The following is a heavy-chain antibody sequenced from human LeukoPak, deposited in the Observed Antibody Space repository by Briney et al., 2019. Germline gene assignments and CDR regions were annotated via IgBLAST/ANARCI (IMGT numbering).Heavy chain of an antibody. D-gene: IGHD3-22*01. CDR1: GFTFSSYA. V-gene: IGHV3-30-3*01. CDR3: ARSYYYDSSGYCDY. J-gene: IGHJ4*02. CDR2: ISYDGSNK. Sequence: GSLKLSCAAPGFTFSSYAMHWVRQAPGKGLEWVAVISYDGSNKYYADSVKGRFTISRDNSKNTLYLQMNSLRAEDTAVYYCARSYYYDSSGYCDYWGQGTLVTVSS.